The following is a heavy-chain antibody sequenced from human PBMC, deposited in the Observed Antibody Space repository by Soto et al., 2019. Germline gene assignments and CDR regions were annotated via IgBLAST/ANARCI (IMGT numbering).Heavy chain of an antibody. J-gene: IGHJ4*02. D-gene: IGHD1-26*01. V-gene: IGHV3-48*01. CDR2: ISSSSNSI. CDR1: GFTFSSYS. CDR3: ARDEYYTIGSGSEY. Sequence: GGSLRLSCAASGFTFSSYSMNWVRQAPGSGPEWVSYISSSSNSIYYADSVKGRFTISRDNAKNTLHLQMNSLRAEDTAVYYCARDEYYTIGSGSEYWGQGTLVTVSS.